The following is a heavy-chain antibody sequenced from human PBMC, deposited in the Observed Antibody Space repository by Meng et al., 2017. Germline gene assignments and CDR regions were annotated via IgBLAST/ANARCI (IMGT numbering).Heavy chain of an antibody. CDR3: ASNDGTGDRTGGDY. J-gene: IGHJ4*02. CDR2: VIPIFGTG. CDR1: GGTVSSYA. Sequence: HVGLVQLGAEGTGLGCSGRGSCKPSGGTVSSYAISWVRQAHGQGLEWMGEVIPIFGTGNYAKKFQGRVTITADESKSTAYMELSSLRSEDTAVYYCASNDGTGDRTGGDYWGQGTLVTVSS. D-gene: IGHD7-27*01. V-gene: IGHV1-69*01.